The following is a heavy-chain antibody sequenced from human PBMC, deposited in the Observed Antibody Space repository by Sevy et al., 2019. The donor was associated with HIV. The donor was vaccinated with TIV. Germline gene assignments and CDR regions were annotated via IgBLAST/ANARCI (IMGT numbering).Heavy chain of an antibody. CDR3: ARSKLGTYYYDSSGYYGEFDY. D-gene: IGHD3-22*01. J-gene: IGHJ4*02. CDR1: GGSISSYY. V-gene: IGHV4-59*01. CDR2: IYYSGST. Sequence: SETLSLTCTVSGGSISSYYWSWIRQPPGKGLEWIGYIYYSGSTNYNPSLKSRVTISVDTSKNQFSLKRSSVTAADTAVYYCARSKLGTYYYDSSGYYGEFDYWGQGTLVTVSS.